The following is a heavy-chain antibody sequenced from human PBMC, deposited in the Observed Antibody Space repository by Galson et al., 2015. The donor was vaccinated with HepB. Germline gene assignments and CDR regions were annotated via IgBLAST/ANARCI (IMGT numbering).Heavy chain of an antibody. CDR2: FSGSGGST. J-gene: IGHJ4*02. CDR1: GFTFSSYA. D-gene: IGHD3-22*01. CDR3: TTRIWRYYYDSSCYPIDY. Sequence: SLRLSCAASGFTFSSYAMSWVREAPGKGLEWVSAFSGSGGSTYYADSVKGRFPISRDNSENTLYLQMNSLRAEDTAVYYCTTRIWRYYYDSSCYPIDYLGQGTLVTVSS. V-gene: IGHV3-23*01.